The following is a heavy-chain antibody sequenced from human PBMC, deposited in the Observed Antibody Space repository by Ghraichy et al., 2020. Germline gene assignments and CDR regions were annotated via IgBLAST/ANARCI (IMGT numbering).Heavy chain of an antibody. CDR2: IIPIFGTA. Sequence: SVKVSCKASGGTFSSYAISWVRQAPGQGLEWMGGIIPIFGTANYAQKFQGRVTITADESTSTAYMELSSLRSEDTAVYYCARTHSYYDSSGYHDAFDIWGQGTMVTVSS. V-gene: IGHV1-69*13. J-gene: IGHJ3*02. CDR3: ARTHSYYDSSGYHDAFDI. CDR1: GGTFSSYA. D-gene: IGHD3-22*01.